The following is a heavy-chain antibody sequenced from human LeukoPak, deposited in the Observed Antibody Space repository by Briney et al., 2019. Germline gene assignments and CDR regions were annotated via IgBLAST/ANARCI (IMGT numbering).Heavy chain of an antibody. CDR3: ARLPDDYGDYKYFQH. V-gene: IGHV3-7*01. Sequence: GGSLRLSCVTSGFTFSTSWMNWVRQAPGKGLEWVANIKEDGSVKNYVDSVKGRFTISRDNAKNSLYLQMNSLRAEDTAVYYCARLPDDYGDYKYFQHWGQGTLVTVSS. J-gene: IGHJ1*01. D-gene: IGHD4-17*01. CDR2: IKEDGSVK. CDR1: GFTFSTSW.